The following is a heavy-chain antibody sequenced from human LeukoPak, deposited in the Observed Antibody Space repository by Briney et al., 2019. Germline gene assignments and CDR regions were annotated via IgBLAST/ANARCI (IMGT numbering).Heavy chain of an antibody. V-gene: IGHV3-48*01. CDR3: APSLVATDAFDI. CDR2: ISSSSSTI. CDR1: RFMFSSFS. J-gene: IGHJ3*02. Sequence: GGSLRLSCTASRFMFSSFSINWVRQAPGKGLEWVSYISSSSSTIYYADSVKGRFTISRDNAKNSLYLQMNSLRAEDTAVYYCAPSLVATDAFDIWGQGTMVTVSS. D-gene: IGHD5-12*01.